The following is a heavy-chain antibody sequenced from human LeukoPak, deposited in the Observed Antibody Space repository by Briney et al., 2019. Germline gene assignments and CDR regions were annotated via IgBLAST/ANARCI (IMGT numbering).Heavy chain of an antibody. CDR2: INHSGST. Sequence: SETLSLTCAVYGGSFSGYYWSWIRQPPGKGLELIGEINHSGSTNYNPSLESRVTISVDMSKNQFSLKLSSVTAVDTAVYYCARGRSYYYDSSGYSDYWGQGTLVTVSS. V-gene: IGHV4-34*01. J-gene: IGHJ4*02. D-gene: IGHD3-22*01. CDR1: GGSFSGYY. CDR3: ARGRSYYYDSSGYSDY.